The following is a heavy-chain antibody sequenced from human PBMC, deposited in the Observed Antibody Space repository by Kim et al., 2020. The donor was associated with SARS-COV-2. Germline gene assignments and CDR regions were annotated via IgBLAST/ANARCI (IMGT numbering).Heavy chain of an antibody. CDR2: IYHSGST. CDR1: GGSISSSNL. Sequence: SETLSLTCAVSGGSISSSNLWSWVRQPPGKGLEWIGEIYHSGSTNYNPSLKSRVTISVDKSKNQFSLKLSSVTAADTAVYYCARGPAIAAAGDYYYYGMDVWGQGTTVTVSS. V-gene: IGHV4-4*02. CDR3: ARGPAIAAAGDYYYYGMDV. J-gene: IGHJ6*02. D-gene: IGHD6-13*01.